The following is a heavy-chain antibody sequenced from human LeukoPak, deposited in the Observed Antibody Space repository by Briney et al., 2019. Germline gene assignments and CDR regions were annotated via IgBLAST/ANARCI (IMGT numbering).Heavy chain of an antibody. CDR2: IYGSGST. CDR1: GDSISSGSYY. V-gene: IGHV4-61*02. CDR3: ARVGGYCSGGSCVAFDI. Sequence: SQTLSLTCTVSGDSISSGSYYWSWIRQPAGKGLEWIGRIYGSGSTNYNPSLKSRVTISVDTSKNQFSLKLSSVTAADTAVYYCARVGGYCSGGSCVAFDIWGQGTMVTVSS. D-gene: IGHD2-15*01. J-gene: IGHJ3*02.